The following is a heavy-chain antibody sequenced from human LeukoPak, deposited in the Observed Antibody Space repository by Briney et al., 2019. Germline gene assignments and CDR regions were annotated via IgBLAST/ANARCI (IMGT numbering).Heavy chain of an antibody. CDR1: GGSISSSNW. D-gene: IGHD5-18*01. V-gene: IGHV4-4*02. CDR3: AREGGGYSYGYGLGY. J-gene: IGHJ4*02. CDR2: INHSGST. Sequence: PSETLSLTCAVSGGSISSSNWWSWVRQPPGKGLEWIGEINHSGSTNYNPSLKSRVTISVGTSKNQFSLKLSSVTAADTAVYYCAREGGGYSYGYGLGYWGQGTLVTVSS.